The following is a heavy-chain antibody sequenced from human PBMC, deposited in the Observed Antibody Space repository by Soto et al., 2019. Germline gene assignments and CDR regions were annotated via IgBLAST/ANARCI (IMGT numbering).Heavy chain of an antibody. Sequence: SLRLSCAASGFTFADYASPWVRQAPGKGLEWVSGISWNSGSIGYADSVKGRFTISRDNAKNSLYLQMNSLRAEDTALYYCATQGKDDFWGQGTMVTV. J-gene: IGHJ3*01. CDR3: ATQGKDDF. V-gene: IGHV3-9*01. CDR2: ISWNSGSI. CDR1: GFTFADYA.